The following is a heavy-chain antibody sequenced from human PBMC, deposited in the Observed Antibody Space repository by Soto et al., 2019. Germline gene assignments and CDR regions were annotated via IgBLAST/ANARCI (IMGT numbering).Heavy chain of an antibody. V-gene: IGHV3-20*02. CDR2: INWNGGST. D-gene: IGHD3-10*01. CDR3: ISGGSGSYGLWFHYYYYGMDV. CDR1: GFTFDDYG. J-gene: IGHJ6*02. Sequence: EVQLVESGGGVVRPGGSLRLSFAASGFTFDDYGMSWVRQAPGKGLEWVSGINWNGGSTGYADFVKGRFTISRDNAKNSLYLQMNSLRAEDTAFVNLISGGSGSYGLWFHYYYYGMDVWGQGTTVTVSS.